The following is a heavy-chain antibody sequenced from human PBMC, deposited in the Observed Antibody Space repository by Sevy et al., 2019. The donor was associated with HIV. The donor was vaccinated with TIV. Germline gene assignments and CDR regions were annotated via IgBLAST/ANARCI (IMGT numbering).Heavy chain of an antibody. D-gene: IGHD3-16*01. Sequence: GESLKISCKGSGYKFSDYWIGWVRQMPGKGLEWMGIIYPDDSDTRYSPSFQGQVTLLVDKSINTAYLQWTSLKASDTAMYYWAGRGSVELPARGWFDPWGQGTLVTVSS. CDR3: AGRGSVELPARGWFDP. V-gene: IGHV5-51*01. CDR2: IYPDDSDT. J-gene: IGHJ5*02. CDR1: GYKFSDYW.